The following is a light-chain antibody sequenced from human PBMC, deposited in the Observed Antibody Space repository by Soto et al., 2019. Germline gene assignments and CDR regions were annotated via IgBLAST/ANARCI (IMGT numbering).Light chain of an antibody. CDR1: QSVSSSY. V-gene: IGKV3-20*01. CDR2: GAS. J-gene: IGKJ1*01. CDR3: QQYGSSPWS. Sequence: IVLTQSPGTLSLSPGERATLSCRARQSVSSSYLAWYQQKPGQAPTLLIHGASIRATGIPDMFSGSGSGTDFTLTISRLEPEDFAVYYCQQYGSSPWSFGQGTQVEIK.